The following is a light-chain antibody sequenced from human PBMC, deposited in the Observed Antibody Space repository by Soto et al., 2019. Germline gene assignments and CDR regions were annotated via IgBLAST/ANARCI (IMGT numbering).Light chain of an antibody. CDR1: QSLLHSNGYNY. CDR2: LGS. J-gene: IGKJ4*01. V-gene: IGKV2-28*01. Sequence: DIVMTQSPLSLPVTPGEPASISCRSSQSLLHSNGYNYLDWYLQKPGQSPQLLIYLGSNRASGVADRVSGSGSGTDFTLKISRVEAEDVGVYYCMQALQSPLTFGGGTQVEIK. CDR3: MQALQSPLT.